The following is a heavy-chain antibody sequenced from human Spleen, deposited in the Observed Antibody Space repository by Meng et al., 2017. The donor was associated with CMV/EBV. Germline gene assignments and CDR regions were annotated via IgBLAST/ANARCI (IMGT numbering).Heavy chain of an antibody. CDR2: IQSKSDGGTA. CDR1: GFTFSTTW. CDR3: TTLGWFDP. V-gene: IGHV3-15*07. J-gene: IGHJ5*02. Sequence: GGSLRLSCAASGFTFSTTWMYWVRQAPGKGLEWVGRIQSKSDGGTADYAAPVKGRFIISRDDSRNTMYLEMNSLKTEDTAVYCCTTLGWFDPWGQGTLVTVSS. D-gene: IGHD3-16*01.